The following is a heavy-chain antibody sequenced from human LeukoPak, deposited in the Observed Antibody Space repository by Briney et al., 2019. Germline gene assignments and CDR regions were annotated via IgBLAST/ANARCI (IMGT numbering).Heavy chain of an antibody. Sequence: SETPSLTCTVSGGSINGYYWSWVRQPPGKGLEWIGYIYYSGSVKYNSSLKSRVTISVDTSKNQFSLKLNSVTAADTAVYYCARERTNYGGIDYWGQGTLVTVSS. CDR3: ARERTNYGGIDY. CDR1: GGSINGYY. V-gene: IGHV4-59*01. D-gene: IGHD1-7*01. CDR2: IYYSGSV. J-gene: IGHJ4*02.